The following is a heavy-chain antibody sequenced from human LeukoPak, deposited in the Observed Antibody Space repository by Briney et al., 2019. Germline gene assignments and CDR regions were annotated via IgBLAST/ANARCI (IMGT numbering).Heavy chain of an antibody. J-gene: IGHJ4*02. CDR1: GGSISSHY. CDR2: IYYSGST. D-gene: IGHD6-6*01. CDR3: ARFRSGSSRKYYFDY. V-gene: IGHV4-59*06. Sequence: SETLSLTCTVSGGSISSHYWSWIRQHPGKGLEWIGYIYYSGSTYYNPSLKGRVTISVDTSKNQFSLKLSSVTAADTAVYYCARFRSGSSRKYYFDYWGQGTLVTVSS.